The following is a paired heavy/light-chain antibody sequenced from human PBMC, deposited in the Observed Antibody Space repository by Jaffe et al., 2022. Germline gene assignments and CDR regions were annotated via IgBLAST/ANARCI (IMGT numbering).Light chain of an antibody. CDR2: EVS. V-gene: IGLV2-23*02. CDR1: SNDVGNYKL. Sequence: QSALTQPASVSGSPGQSITISCTGTSNDVGNYKLVSWYQQHPGKAPKLLIYEVSKRPSGVSNRFSGSKSGNTASLTISGLQAEDEADYYCCSYAGSSTYAFGIGTKVTVL. J-gene: IGLJ1*01. CDR3: CSYAGSSTYA.
Heavy chain of an antibody. V-gene: IGHV1-2*02. D-gene: IGHD3-10*01. J-gene: IGHJ4*02. CDR3: ARVRSGSSYFDY. Sequence: QVQLVQSGAEVKKPGASVKVSCKASGYTFTGYFIHWVRQAPGQGLEYMGWINPNSGGTNYAQKFQGRVTMTRDTSTSTADMELSRLGSDDTAVYYCARVRSGSSYFDYWGQGTLVTVSS. CDR1: GYTFTGYF. CDR2: INPNSGGT.